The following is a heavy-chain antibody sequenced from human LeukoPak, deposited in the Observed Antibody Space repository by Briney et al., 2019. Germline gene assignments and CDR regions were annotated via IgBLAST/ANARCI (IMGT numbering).Heavy chain of an antibody. J-gene: IGHJ6*02. V-gene: IGHV4-59*01. CDR1: GGSISTYY. D-gene: IGHD1-14*01. CDR3: ARGGTIKNGMDV. CDR2: VYYSGST. Sequence: KPSETLSLTCTVSGGSISTYYWSWIRQPPGKGLEWIGYVYYSGSTNYNPSLESRVTISVDTSKNQFSLMLSSVTAADTAVYYCARGGTIKNGMDVWGQGTTVTVSS.